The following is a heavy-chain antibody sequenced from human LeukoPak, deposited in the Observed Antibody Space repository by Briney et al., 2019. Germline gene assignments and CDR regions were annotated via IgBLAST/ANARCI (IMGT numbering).Heavy chain of an antibody. J-gene: IGHJ4*02. CDR2: IHTSGST. D-gene: IGHD3-3*01. CDR3: ARRRIFVFFDY. V-gene: IGHV4-4*07. Sequence: SETLSLTCTVSGVSISSYYWSWIRQPAGKGLEWIGRIHTSGSTYYNPSLKSRVTISVDTSKNQFSLKLSSVTAADTAVYYCARRRIFVFFDYWGQGTLVTVSS. CDR1: GVSISSYY.